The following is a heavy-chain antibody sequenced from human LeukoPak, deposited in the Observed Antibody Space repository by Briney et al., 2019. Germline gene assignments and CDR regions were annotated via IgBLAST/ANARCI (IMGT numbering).Heavy chain of an antibody. J-gene: IGHJ4*02. D-gene: IGHD2-15*01. CDR1: GGSISSYY. V-gene: IGHV4-59*12. CDR2: IYYSGST. CDR3: AREYCSGGSCYLDY. Sequence: SETLSLTCTVSGGSISSYYWSWIRQPPGKGLEWIGYIYYSGSTNYNPSLKSRVTISVDTSKNQFSLKLSSVTAADSAVYYCAREYCSGGSCYLDYWGQGTLVTVSS.